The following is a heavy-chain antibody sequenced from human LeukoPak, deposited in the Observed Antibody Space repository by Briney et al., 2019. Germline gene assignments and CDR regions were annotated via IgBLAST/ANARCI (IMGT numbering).Heavy chain of an antibody. J-gene: IGHJ4*02. D-gene: IGHD6-6*01. CDR3: ARDVGARLSGF. CDR2: INHSGST. V-gene: IGHV4-34*01. Sequence: RTSETLSLTCGVYGGSFSDYYWSWIRQPPGKGLEWIGEINHSGSTNYNPSLKSRVTISVDTSKNQFSLKVNSVTAADTAVYYCARDVGARLSGFWGQGTLVTVSS. CDR1: GGSFSDYY.